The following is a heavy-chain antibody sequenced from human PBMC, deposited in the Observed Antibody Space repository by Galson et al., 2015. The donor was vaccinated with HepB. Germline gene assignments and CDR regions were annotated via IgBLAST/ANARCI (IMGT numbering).Heavy chain of an antibody. V-gene: IGHV3-30-3*01. D-gene: IGHD3-10*01. CDR1: GFTFSSYA. CDR3: ARDRYYGSGSYWVPSHY. Sequence: LRLSCAASGFTFSSYAMHWVRQAPGKGLEWVAVISYDGSNKYYADSVKGRFTISRGNSKNTLYLQMNSLRAEDTAVYYCARDRYYGSGSYWVPSHYWGQGTLVTASS. J-gene: IGHJ4*02. CDR2: ISYDGSNK.